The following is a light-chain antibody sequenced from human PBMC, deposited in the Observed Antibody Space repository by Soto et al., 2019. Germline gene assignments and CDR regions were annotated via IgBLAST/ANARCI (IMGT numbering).Light chain of an antibody. V-gene: IGLV2-23*02. Sequence: QSVLTQPPSASGSPGQSVTISCTGTSSDVGGYNLVSWYQQHPGKAPKVMIYEVSKRPSGVSNRFSGSKSGNTASLTISGLQAEDEADYYCCSYGGSYVFGPGTKVTVL. CDR2: EVS. CDR1: SSDVGGYNL. J-gene: IGLJ1*01. CDR3: CSYGGSYV.